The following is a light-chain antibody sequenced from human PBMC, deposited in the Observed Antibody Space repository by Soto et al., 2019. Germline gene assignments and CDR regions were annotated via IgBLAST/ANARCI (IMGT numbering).Light chain of an antibody. CDR3: QQYGGSPLVT. CDR2: GAS. J-gene: IGKJ4*01. Sequence: ETVLTQSPGTLSLSPGERATLSCRASQSISSGYLAWYQQRPGQAPRLLISGASNRATGIPDGFSGSGSGTDFTLTISRLEPEDFAVYYCQQYGGSPLVTFGGGTKVEIK. CDR1: QSISSGY. V-gene: IGKV3-20*01.